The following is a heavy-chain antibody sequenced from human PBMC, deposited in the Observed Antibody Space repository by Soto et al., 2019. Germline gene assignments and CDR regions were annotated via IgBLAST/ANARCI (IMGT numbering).Heavy chain of an antibody. D-gene: IGHD2-15*01. CDR1: GFTFSSYA. CDR2: ISGSGGST. Sequence: GGSLRLSCAASGFTFSSYAMSWVRQAPGKGLEWVSAISGSGGSTYYADSVKGRFTISRDNSKNTLYLQMNSLRAEDTAVYYCAKVPHFGRAGYYYYYMDVWGKGTTVTVSS. J-gene: IGHJ6*03. CDR3: AKVPHFGRAGYYYYYMDV. V-gene: IGHV3-23*01.